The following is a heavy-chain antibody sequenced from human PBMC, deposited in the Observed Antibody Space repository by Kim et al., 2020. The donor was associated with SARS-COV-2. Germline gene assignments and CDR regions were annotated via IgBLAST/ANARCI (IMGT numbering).Heavy chain of an antibody. V-gene: IGHV3-43*01. CDR3: ANFDPMDY. CDR2: ISWDGGST. Sequence: GGSLRLSCAASGFTFDDYTMHWVRQAPGKGLEWVSLISWDGGSTYYADSVKGRFTISRDNSKNSLYLQMNSLRTEDTALYYCANFDPMDYWGQGTLVTVSS. CDR1: GFTFDDYT. J-gene: IGHJ4*02. D-gene: IGHD3-9*01.